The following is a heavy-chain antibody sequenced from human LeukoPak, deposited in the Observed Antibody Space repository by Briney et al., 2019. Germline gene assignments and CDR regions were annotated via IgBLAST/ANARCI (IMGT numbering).Heavy chain of an antibody. V-gene: IGHV4-39*01. CDR1: GGSISSVSYY. Sequence: PSETLSLTCTVSGGSISSVSYYWGWIRQSPGKGLECIGSIFYNGRVFYNPSLKSRVTISVDTSKNQFSLRLNSVTAADTSVYYCXRISYSSCINYWGQGTLVTVSS. CDR2: IFYNGRV. D-gene: IGHD6-19*01. J-gene: IGHJ4*02. CDR3: XRISYSSCINY.